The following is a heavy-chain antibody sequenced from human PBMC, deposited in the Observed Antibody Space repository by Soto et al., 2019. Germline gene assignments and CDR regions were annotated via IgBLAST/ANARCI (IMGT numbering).Heavy chain of an antibody. V-gene: IGHV1-2*02. CDR1: EYSFGDYY. CDR3: VRDAPSHQSIFDL. CDR2: INLNDGGT. Sequence: ASVKVSCKTSEYSFGDYYLHWVRQAPEQGLEWMGWINLNDGGTNSPRKFQGRLTMTRDKSITTVYMELSRLRSDDTAVYFCVRDAPSHQSIFDLWGPGILVTVSS. D-gene: IGHD2-2*01. J-gene: IGHJ4*02.